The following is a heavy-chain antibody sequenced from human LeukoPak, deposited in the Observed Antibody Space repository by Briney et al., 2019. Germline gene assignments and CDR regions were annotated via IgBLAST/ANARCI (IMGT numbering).Heavy chain of an antibody. Sequence: SETLSLTCTVSGGSISSGGYYWSWIRQHPGKGLEWIGYIYYSGSTNYNPSLKSRVTISVDTSKNQFSLKLSSVTAADTAVYYCARYSSGWYAPDYWGQGTLVTVSS. V-gene: IGHV4-61*08. CDR2: IYYSGST. J-gene: IGHJ4*02. CDR3: ARYSSGWYAPDY. CDR1: GGSISSGGYY. D-gene: IGHD6-19*01.